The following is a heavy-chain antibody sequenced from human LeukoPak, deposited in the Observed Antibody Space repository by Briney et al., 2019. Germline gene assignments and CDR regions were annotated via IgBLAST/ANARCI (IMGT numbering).Heavy chain of an antibody. CDR1: RFTFNNYA. CDR3: ARGPRHIMGAGYNWFDP. Sequence: KTGGSLRLSCAASRFTFNNYAMSWVRQAPGKGLEWVSVISSSSSYIYYADSVKGRFTISRDNAKNSLYLQMNSLRAEDTAVYYCARGPRHIMGAGYNWFDPWGQGTLVTVSS. D-gene: IGHD1-26*01. V-gene: IGHV3-21*01. CDR2: ISSSSSYI. J-gene: IGHJ5*02.